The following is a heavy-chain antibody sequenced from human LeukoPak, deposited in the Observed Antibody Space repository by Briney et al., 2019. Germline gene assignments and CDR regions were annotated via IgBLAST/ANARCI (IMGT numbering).Heavy chain of an antibody. Sequence: GGSLRLSCAASGFTFSSFAMSWVRQAPGKGLEWVSVISGSGATTYYADSVKGRFTISRVNSKNTLYLQMNSLRAEDTAVYYCAKDPPEAAAGDFDYWGQGTLVTVSS. D-gene: IGHD6-13*01. J-gene: IGHJ4*02. CDR1: GFTFSSFA. CDR3: AKDPPEAAAGDFDY. V-gene: IGHV3-23*01. CDR2: ISGSGATT.